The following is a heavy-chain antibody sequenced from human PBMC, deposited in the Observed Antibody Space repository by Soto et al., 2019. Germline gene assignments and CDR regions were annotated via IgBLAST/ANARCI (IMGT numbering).Heavy chain of an antibody. V-gene: IGHV3-30*04. D-gene: IGHD6-6*01. Sequence: QVQLVESGGGVVQPGRSLRLSCAASGFTFSGYAMNWVRQAPGKGLEWLAATSYDENYKDYEDSLKGRFTISREKSKNTLFLQMNSMRTEDTAVYYCAIQGGSSGIWYFDYWGQGSLVTVSS. CDR2: TSYDENYK. CDR1: GFTFSGYA. J-gene: IGHJ4*02. CDR3: AIQGGSSGIWYFDY.